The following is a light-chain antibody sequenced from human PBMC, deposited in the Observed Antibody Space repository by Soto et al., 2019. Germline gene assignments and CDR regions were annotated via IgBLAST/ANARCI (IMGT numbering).Light chain of an antibody. CDR1: QTISSW. CDR2: KAS. CDR3: QQANSFPLT. V-gene: IGKV1-5*03. J-gene: IGKJ4*01. Sequence: DIQMTQSPSTLSGSVGDRVTITCRASQTISSWLAWYQQKPGKAPKLLIYKASTLKSGVPSRFRGSRSGTEFTLTISSLQPEDFATYYCQQANSFPLTFGGGTKVDIK.